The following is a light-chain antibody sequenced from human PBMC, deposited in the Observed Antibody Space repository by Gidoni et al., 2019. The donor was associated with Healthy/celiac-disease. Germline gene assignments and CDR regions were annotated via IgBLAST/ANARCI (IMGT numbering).Light chain of an antibody. Sequence: QSALPQPHSVSGSPGQSVTISCTGTSSDVGSYNRVSWYQQPPGTAPKLMIYEVSNRPSGVPDRFSGSKSGNTASLTISGLQAEDEADYYCISYTSSSTFEVFGGGTKLTVL. CDR2: EVS. V-gene: IGLV2-18*02. J-gene: IGLJ2*01. CDR3: ISYTSSSTFEV. CDR1: SSDVGSYNR.